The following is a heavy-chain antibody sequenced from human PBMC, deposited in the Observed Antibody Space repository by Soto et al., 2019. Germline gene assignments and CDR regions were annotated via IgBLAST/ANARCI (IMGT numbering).Heavy chain of an antibody. CDR1: GGSISSGCYY. CDR2: IYYSGST. CDR3: ARTDILTGYCLDY. Sequence: SETLSLTCTVSGGSISSGCYYWSWIRQHPGKGLEWIGYIYYSGSTYYNPSLKSRVTISVDTSKNQFSLKLSSVTAADTAVYYCARTDILTGYCLDYWGQGTLVTVSS. D-gene: IGHD3-9*01. J-gene: IGHJ4*02. V-gene: IGHV4-31*03.